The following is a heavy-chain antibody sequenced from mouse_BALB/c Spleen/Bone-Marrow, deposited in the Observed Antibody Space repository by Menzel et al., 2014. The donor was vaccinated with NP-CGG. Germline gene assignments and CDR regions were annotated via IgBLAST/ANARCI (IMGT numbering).Heavy chain of an antibody. J-gene: IGHJ4*01. CDR1: GYTFSSYW. Sequence: VQLQQSGAELMKPGASVKISCKATGYTFSSYWIEWVKQRPGHGLEWIGEILPGSGGTNYNEKFKGKATFTADTSSNTAYMQLNSLTSEDSAVYYCARSMDHWDQGTSVTVSS. CDR3: ARSMDH. V-gene: IGHV1-9*01. CDR2: ILPGSGGT.